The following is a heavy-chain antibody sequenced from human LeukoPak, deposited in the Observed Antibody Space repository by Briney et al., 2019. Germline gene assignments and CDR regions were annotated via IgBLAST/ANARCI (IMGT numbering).Heavy chain of an antibody. V-gene: IGHV3-23*01. Sequence: GGSLRLSCAASGFTFSSYGMSWVRQAPGKGLEWVSAISGSGGSTYYADSVKGRFTISRDNSKNTLYLQMNSLRAEDTAVYYCAKREVDYYGSGSYLPGFDHWGQGTLVTVSS. CDR2: ISGSGGST. CDR1: GFTFSSYG. J-gene: IGHJ4*02. D-gene: IGHD3-10*01. CDR3: AKREVDYYGSGSYLPGFDH.